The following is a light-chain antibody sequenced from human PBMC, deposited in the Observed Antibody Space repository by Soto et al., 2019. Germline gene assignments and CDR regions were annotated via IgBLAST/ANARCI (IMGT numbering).Light chain of an antibody. J-gene: IGKJ4*01. V-gene: IGKV1-9*01. Sequence: DIKLTQSPSFLSASVGDRVTITCRASQELSSYFVWYQRQSGKAPKLLIYGASTLQGGVPSRFSGGQSGTEFTLTITSLQPEDFGTYYCQQLFDYPLTFGGGTEVEIK. CDR2: GAS. CDR1: QELSSY. CDR3: QQLFDYPLT.